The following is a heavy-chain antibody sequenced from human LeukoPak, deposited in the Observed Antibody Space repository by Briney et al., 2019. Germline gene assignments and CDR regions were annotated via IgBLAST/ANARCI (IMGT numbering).Heavy chain of an antibody. D-gene: IGHD2-15*01. V-gene: IGHV4-34*01. Sequence: PSETLSLTCAVYGGSFSGYYWSWIRQPPGKGLEWIGEINHSGSTNYNPSLKSRVTISVDTSTSQVSLRLTSVTAADTAVYYCARHPFATPFDHWGRGILVTVSS. J-gene: IGHJ4*02. CDR1: GGSFSGYY. CDR3: ARHPFATPFDH. CDR2: INHSGST.